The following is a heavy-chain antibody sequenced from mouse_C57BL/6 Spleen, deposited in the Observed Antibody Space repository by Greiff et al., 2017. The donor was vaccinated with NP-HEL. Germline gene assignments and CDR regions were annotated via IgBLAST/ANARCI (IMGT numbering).Heavy chain of an antibody. Sequence: QLQQSGAELVRPGTSVKMSCKASGYTFTNYWIGWAKQRPGHGLEWIGDIYPGGGYTNYNEKFKGKATLTADKSSSTAYMQFSSLTSEDSAIYYCARQGDGSSLAWFAYWGQGTLVTVSA. D-gene: IGHD1-1*01. CDR1: GYTFTNYW. CDR2: IYPGGGYT. CDR3: ARQGDGSSLAWFAY. V-gene: IGHV1-63*01. J-gene: IGHJ3*01.